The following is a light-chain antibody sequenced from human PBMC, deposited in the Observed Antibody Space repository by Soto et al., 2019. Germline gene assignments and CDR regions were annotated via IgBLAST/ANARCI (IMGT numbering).Light chain of an antibody. CDR1: SGHSSYA. Sequence: QPVLTQSPSASASLGASVKLTCTLSSGHSSYAIAWHQQQPEKGPRYLMKLNSDGSHSKGDGIPDRFSGSSSGTERYLTISSLQSEDDADYYCQTWSTGIRVFGGGTKVTVL. V-gene: IGLV4-69*01. CDR2: LNSDGSH. J-gene: IGLJ3*02. CDR3: QTWSTGIRV.